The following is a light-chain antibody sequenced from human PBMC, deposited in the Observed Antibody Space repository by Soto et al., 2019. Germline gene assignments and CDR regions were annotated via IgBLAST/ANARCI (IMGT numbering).Light chain of an antibody. V-gene: IGLV2-14*03. J-gene: IGLJ3*02. CDR1: SSDVGGYNY. CDR2: DVT. Sequence: QSVLTQPASVSGSHGQSITIFCTGTSSDVGGYNYVSWYQQRPGKPPKLMIYDVTNRPSGVSNRFSGSKSGSTASLTISGLQAEDEGDYYCSSYTNRNTVVFGGGTQLTVL. CDR3: SSYTNRNTVV.